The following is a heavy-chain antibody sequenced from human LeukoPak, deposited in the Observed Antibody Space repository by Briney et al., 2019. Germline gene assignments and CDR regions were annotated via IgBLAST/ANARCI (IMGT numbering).Heavy chain of an antibody. J-gene: IGHJ6*03. CDR1: GGSISSYY. V-gene: IGHV4-59*01. Sequence: SETLSLTCTVSGGSISSYYWSWIRQPPGKGLEWIGYIYYSGSTNYNPSLKSRVTISVDTSKNQFSLKLSSVTAADTAVYYCARGGLIAAAGTYYYYYYMDVWGKGTTVTISS. CDR2: IYYSGST. CDR3: ARGGLIAAAGTYYYYYYMDV. D-gene: IGHD6-13*01.